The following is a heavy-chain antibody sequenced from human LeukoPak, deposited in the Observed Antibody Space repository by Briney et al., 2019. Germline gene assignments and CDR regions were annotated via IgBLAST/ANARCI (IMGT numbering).Heavy chain of an antibody. CDR3: AKDRSPLRDFWSGSPFGY. CDR1: GFTFTTYW. Sequence: GGSLRLSCAASGFTFTTYWMSWVRQAPGKGLDGVANIKQDGSEKYYVDSVKGRFTISRDNAKNSLHLQMNSLRAEDTAVYYCAKDRSPLRDFWSGSPFGYWGQGTLVTVSS. D-gene: IGHD3-3*01. CDR2: IKQDGSEK. J-gene: IGHJ4*02. V-gene: IGHV3-7*03.